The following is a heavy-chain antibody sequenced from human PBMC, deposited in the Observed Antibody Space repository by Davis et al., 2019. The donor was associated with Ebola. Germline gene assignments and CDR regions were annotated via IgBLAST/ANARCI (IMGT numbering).Heavy chain of an antibody. CDR2: IRSKANSYAT. CDR3: SMTTVTTDV. V-gene: IGHV3-73*01. J-gene: IGHJ6*02. D-gene: IGHD4-11*01. CDR1: GFPFSGSA. Sequence: GESLKISCAASGFPFSGSAMHWVRQASGKGLEWVGRIRSKANSYATAYAASVKGRFTISRDDSKNTAYLQMNSLKTEDTAVYYCSMTTVTTDVWGQGTTVTVSS.